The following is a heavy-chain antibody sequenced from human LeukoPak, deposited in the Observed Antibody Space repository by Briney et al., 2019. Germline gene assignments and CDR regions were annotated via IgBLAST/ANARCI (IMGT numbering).Heavy chain of an antibody. D-gene: IGHD5-12*01. Sequence: ASVKVSCKASGYTFTGYYMHWVRQAPGQELEWMGWINPNSGGTNYAQKFQGWVTMTRDTSISTAYMELSRLRSDDTAVYYCARATAVATMKAFDYWGQGTLVTVSS. V-gene: IGHV1-2*04. CDR3: ARATAVATMKAFDY. J-gene: IGHJ4*02. CDR2: INPNSGGT. CDR1: GYTFTGYY.